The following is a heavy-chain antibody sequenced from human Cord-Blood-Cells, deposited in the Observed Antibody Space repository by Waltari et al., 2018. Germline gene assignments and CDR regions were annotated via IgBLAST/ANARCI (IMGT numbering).Heavy chain of an antibody. CDR2: INHSGST. Sequence: QVQLQQWGAGLLKPSETLSLTCAVYGGSFSGYYWSWIRQPPGKGLEWIGEINHSGSTNYNASLKSRVTISVDTSKNQFSLKLSSVTAADTAVYYCARVYYGGNYFDYWGQGTLVTVSS. CDR1: GGSFSGYY. D-gene: IGHD4-17*01. CDR3: ARVYYGGNYFDY. V-gene: IGHV4-34*01. J-gene: IGHJ4*02.